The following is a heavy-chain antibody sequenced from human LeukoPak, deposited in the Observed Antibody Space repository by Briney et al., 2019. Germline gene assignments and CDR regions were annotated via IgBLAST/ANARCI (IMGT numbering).Heavy chain of an antibody. CDR2: INAGNGNT. CDR3: ARYQLLLDAFDI. Sequence: RWASVKVSCKASGYTFTSYAMHWVRQAPGQRLEWMGWINAGNGNTKYSQKFQGRVTITRDTSAGTAYMELSSLRSEDTAVYYCARYQLLLDAFDIWGQGTMVTVSS. D-gene: IGHD2-2*01. J-gene: IGHJ3*02. V-gene: IGHV1-3*01. CDR1: GYTFTSYA.